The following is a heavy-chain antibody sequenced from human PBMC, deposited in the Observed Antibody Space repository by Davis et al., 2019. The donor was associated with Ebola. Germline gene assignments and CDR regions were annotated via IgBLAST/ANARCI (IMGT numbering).Heavy chain of an antibody. D-gene: IGHD2-21*01. Sequence: SVKVSCKASGGTFSSYTISWVRQDPGQGLEWMGGIIPIFDTANYAKKFQGRVTITADESTSTAYMELSSLRSEDTAVYYCARDDRGFVDYYYYGMDVWGKGTTVTVSS. CDR1: GGTFSSYT. CDR3: ARDDRGFVDYYYYGMDV. CDR2: IIPIFDTA. J-gene: IGHJ6*04. V-gene: IGHV1-69*13.